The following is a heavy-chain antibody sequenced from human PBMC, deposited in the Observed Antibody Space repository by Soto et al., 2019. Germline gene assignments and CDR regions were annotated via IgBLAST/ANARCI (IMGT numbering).Heavy chain of an antibody. CDR3: VRHAQWIIRAY. CDR1: GDSISTNSYS. V-gene: IGHV4-39*01. Sequence: SETLSLTCTVSGDSISTNSYSWGWIRQPPGQGLEWIGLFYYSGSTHYNPSLKSRVTISVDTSKNQFSLKLSSVTAADTAVYYCVRHAQWIIRAYWGQGSLVTVSS. D-gene: IGHD5-12*01. J-gene: IGHJ4*02. CDR2: FYYSGST.